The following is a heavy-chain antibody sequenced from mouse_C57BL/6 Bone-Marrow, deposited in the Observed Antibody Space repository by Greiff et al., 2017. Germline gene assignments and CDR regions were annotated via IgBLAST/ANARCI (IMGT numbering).Heavy chain of an antibody. Sequence: QVQLQQSGAELVRPGTSVKMSCKASGYTFTNFWIGWAKQRPGHGLEWIGDIYPGGGYTNYNEKVKGKATLTADKSSSTAYMQFSSLTSEDSAIYYCARSDRRGYFDVWGTGTTVTVSS. J-gene: IGHJ1*03. CDR1: GYTFTNFW. V-gene: IGHV1-63*01. CDR3: ARSDRRGYFDV. CDR2: IYPGGGYT.